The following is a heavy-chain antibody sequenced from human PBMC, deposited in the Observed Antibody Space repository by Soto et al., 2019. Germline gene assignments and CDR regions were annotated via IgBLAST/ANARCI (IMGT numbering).Heavy chain of an antibody. CDR3: ARRSGADTYFPFDY. CDR1: GYNFANYG. D-gene: IGHD6-19*01. V-gene: IGHV5-51*01. J-gene: IGHJ4*02. Sequence: EVQLVQSGAEVKKPGASLQISCKTSGYNFANYGIGWVRQMPGKGLEWMGIIYPGDSDTGNSTSFQGQVTISADKSNSTAYLQWSSLKASDTAMYYCARRSGADTYFPFDYWGQGTLVTVSS. CDR2: IYPGDSDT.